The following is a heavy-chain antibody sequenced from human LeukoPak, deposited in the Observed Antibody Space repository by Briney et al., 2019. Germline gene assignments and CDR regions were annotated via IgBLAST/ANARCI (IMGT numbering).Heavy chain of an antibody. D-gene: IGHD6-13*01. CDR2: LTGSGSGT. CDR3: AKRDRGAAGTRWYYFDY. V-gene: IGHV3-23*01. Sequence: GGSLRLSCAASGFTFSSYAMSWVRQAPGKGLEWVSSLTGSGSGTYCADSVKGRLTISRDNSKNTLYLQMNSLRAEDTAVYYCAKRDRGAAGTRWYYFDYWGQGTLVTVSS. J-gene: IGHJ4*02. CDR1: GFTFSSYA.